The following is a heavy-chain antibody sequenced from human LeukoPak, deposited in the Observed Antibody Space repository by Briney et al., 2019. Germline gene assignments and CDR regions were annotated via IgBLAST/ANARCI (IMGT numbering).Heavy chain of an antibody. CDR3: ARDPLRRGTSYLDN. CDR1: GFIFSSYA. D-gene: IGHD1-26*01. CDR2: ISGSGGST. Sequence: GGSLRLSCAASGFIFSSYAMSWVRQAPGKGLEWVSTISGSGGSTYYADSVKGRFTISGDESKNTLYLQMNSLRSDDTALYYCARDPLRRGTSYLDNWGQGTLVTVAS. J-gene: IGHJ4*02. V-gene: IGHV3-23*01.